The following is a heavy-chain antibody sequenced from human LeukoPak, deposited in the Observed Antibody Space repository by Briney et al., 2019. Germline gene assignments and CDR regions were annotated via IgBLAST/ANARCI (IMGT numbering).Heavy chain of an antibody. CDR3: ARVGYYYYYGMDV. J-gene: IGHJ6*02. V-gene: IGHV4-59*01. CDR2: IYYSGGT. Sequence: ASETLSLTCTVSGGSISSYYWSWIRQPPGKGLEWIGYIYYSGGTNYNPSLKSRVTISVDTSKNQFSLKLSSVTAADTAVYYCARVGYYYYYGMDVWGQGTTVTVSS. CDR1: GGSISSYY.